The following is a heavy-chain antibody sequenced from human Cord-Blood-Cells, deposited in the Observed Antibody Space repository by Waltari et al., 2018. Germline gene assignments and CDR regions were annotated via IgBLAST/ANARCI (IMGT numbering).Heavy chain of an antibody. Sequence: VTLGESAPALLYHTQPVPLTCNFSGFSLTTSVICVTWTRQPPRKALDWLALIDWDDDKSNSTSLKTRLTISKDTSKTRVVLTMTNMDPVDTATYYCARIRTYDYDISGYYYDAFDIWGQGTMVTVSS. CDR2: IDWDDDK. CDR3: ARIRTYDYDISGYYYDAFDI. D-gene: IGHD3-22*01. V-gene: IGHV2-70*01. J-gene: IGHJ3*02. CDR1: GFSLTTSVIC.